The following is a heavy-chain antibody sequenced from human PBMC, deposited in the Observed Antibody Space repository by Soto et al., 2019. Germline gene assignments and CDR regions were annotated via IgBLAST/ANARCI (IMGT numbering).Heavy chain of an antibody. V-gene: IGHV4-59*12. J-gene: IGHJ4*02. D-gene: IGHD3-16*01. CDR2: IYYSGST. CDR1: CGSISSYY. CDR3: ARGLREGRSASVH. Sequence: PSETLSHTCAFSCGSISSYYLSWILQPPGKGLEWIGYIYYSGSTNYNPSLKSRVTISVDTSKNQFSLKLSSVTAEDTAVYYCARGLREGRSASVHWGRGTLVTVSS.